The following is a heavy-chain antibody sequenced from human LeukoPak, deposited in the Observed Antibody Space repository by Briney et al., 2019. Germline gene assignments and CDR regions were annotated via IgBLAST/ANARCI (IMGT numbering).Heavy chain of an antibody. Sequence: SETLSLTCTVSGGSISSYYWSWLRQPPGKGLEWIGYIYYSGSTNYNPSLKSRVTISVDTSKNQFSLKLSSVTAADTAVYYCARHDSSGWFPGDAFDIWGQGTMVTVSS. CDR1: GGSISSYY. V-gene: IGHV4-59*08. CDR3: ARHDSSGWFPGDAFDI. D-gene: IGHD6-19*01. J-gene: IGHJ3*02. CDR2: IYYSGST.